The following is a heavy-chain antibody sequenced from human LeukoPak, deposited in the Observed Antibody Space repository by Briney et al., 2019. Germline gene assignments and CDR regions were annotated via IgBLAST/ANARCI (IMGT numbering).Heavy chain of an antibody. CDR1: GGTFSSYA. CDR3: ARDSSSRSSSFDY. J-gene: IGHJ4*02. D-gene: IGHD6-6*01. CDR2: IIPIFGTA. V-gene: IGHV1-69*13. Sequence: SVKVSCKASGGTFSSYAISWVRQAPGQGPEWMGGIIPIFGTANYAQKFQGRVTITADESTSTAYMELSSLRSEDTAVYYCARDSSSRSSSFDYWGQGTLVTVSS.